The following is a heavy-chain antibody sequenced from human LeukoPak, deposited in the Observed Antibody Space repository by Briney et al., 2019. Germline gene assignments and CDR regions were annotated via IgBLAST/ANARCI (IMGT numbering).Heavy chain of an antibody. CDR1: GFTFSNYN. J-gene: IGHJ4*02. Sequence: GGSLRLPCAASGFTFSNYNMNWVRQAPGKGLEWVSYISSSSSTIYYADSVKGRFTISRDNARNSLYLQMNSLRDEDTAVYYCARGLDYGDYSGYWGQGTLVTVSS. CDR2: ISSSSSTI. CDR3: ARGLDYGDYSGY. D-gene: IGHD4-17*01. V-gene: IGHV3-48*02.